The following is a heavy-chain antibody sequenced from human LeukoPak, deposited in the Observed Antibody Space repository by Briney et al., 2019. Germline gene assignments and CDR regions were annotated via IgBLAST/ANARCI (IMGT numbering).Heavy chain of an antibody. V-gene: IGHV3-48*04. D-gene: IGHD2-21*02. CDR3: AREGVAYCGGDCYPGYFDY. CDR1: GFTFSSYS. J-gene: IGHJ4*02. CDR2: ISSSSSTI. Sequence: PGGSLRLSCAASGFTFSSYSMNWVRQAPGKGLEWVSYISSSSSTIYYADSVKGRFTISRDNAKNSLYLQMNSLRAEDTAVYYCAREGVAYCGGDCYPGYFDYWGQGTLVTVSS.